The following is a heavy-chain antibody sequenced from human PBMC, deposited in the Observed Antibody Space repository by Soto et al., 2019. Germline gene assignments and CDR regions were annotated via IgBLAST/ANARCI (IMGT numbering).Heavy chain of an antibody. V-gene: IGHV1-18*04. CDR1: GYTFTTYG. CDR2: IGAFNGNT. Sequence: QVQLVQSGTEVKTPGASVKVSCKASGYTFTTYGISWVRQAPGRGLEWMGWIGAFNGNTNYAQKFQGRVTMTTDTSTNTAYMDLRSLRSDDTAVYYCARDVDNFWSGYYNGADNWGQGTLVTVSS. CDR3: ARDVDNFWSGYYNGADN. J-gene: IGHJ4*02. D-gene: IGHD3-3*01.